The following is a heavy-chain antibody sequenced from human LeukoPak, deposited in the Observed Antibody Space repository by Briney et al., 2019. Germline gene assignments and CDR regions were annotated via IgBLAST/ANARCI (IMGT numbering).Heavy chain of an antibody. CDR3: GKSRGSTVTREAFDY. CDR2: ISGSGGTT. J-gene: IGHJ4*02. CDR1: GFTFSSFA. D-gene: IGHD4-17*01. Sequence: PGGSLRLSCAASGFTFSSFAMGWVRQTPGKGLEWVSVISGSGGTTYYADSVKGRFAISRDNSKNTLYLQMNSLRVEDTALYYCGKSRGSTVTREAFDYWGQGTLVSVSS. V-gene: IGHV3-23*01.